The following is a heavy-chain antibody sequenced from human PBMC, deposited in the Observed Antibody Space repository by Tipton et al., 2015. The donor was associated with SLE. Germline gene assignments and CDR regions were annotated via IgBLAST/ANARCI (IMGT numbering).Heavy chain of an antibody. CDR1: GFTFTNYA. J-gene: IGHJ6*02. Sequence: SLRLSCAASGFTFTNYAMSWVRQAPGKGLERVSIIYSGGRIYYGDSVKGRFTISRDNSKNTLYLQMNSLRPEDTAVYYCAKDDEGYCSSSSCYVMDVWGQGTAVTVSS. V-gene: IGHV3-23*03. CDR3: AKDDEGYCSSSSCYVMDV. D-gene: IGHD2-2*01. CDR2: IYSGGRI.